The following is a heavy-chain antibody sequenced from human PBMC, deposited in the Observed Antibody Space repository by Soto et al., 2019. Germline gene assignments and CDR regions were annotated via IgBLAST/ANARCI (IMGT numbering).Heavy chain of an antibody. J-gene: IGHJ3*01. V-gene: IGHV1-18*01. Sequence: QVHLVQSGAEVKKPGASVTVSCEASGHTFNNYGISWVRQAPGQGLEWMGWISPYNSKTNYAQKFQGGVNMTAATSTGTAYMELRSLRSDDTAVYYCQQWGDDGFDFWGQGTMVTVSS. D-gene: IGHD6-19*01. CDR1: GHTFNNYG. CDR2: ISPYNSKT. CDR3: QQWGDDGFDF.